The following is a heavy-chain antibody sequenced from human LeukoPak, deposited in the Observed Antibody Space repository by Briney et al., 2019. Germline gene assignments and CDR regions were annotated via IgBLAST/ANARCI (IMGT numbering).Heavy chain of an antibody. J-gene: IGHJ4*02. D-gene: IGHD6-13*01. CDR1: GFTFSSYG. CDR2: ISGSGGRT. CDR3: AKDSKPSYSSSWNYFDY. V-gene: IGHV3-23*01. Sequence: GGSLRLSCAASGFTFSSYGMSWVRQAPGKGLEWVSAISGSGGRTYYADSVKGRFTISRDNSKNTLYLQMNSLRADDTALYYCAKDSKPSYSSSWNYFDYWGQGTLVTVSS.